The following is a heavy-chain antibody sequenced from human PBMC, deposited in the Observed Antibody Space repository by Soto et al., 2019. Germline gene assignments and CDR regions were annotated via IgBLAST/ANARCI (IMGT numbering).Heavy chain of an antibody. CDR3: ASELMTTVTIGY. D-gene: IGHD4-17*01. J-gene: IGHJ4*02. CDR1: GFTFSSYS. V-gene: IGHV3-48*02. CDR2: ISSSSSTI. Sequence: EVQLVESGGGLVQPGGSLRLSCAASGFTFSSYSMNWVRQAPGKGLEWVSYISSSSSTIYYADSVKGRFTISRDNAKNSLYLQMNSRRDEDTAVYYCASELMTTVTIGYWGQGTLVTVSS.